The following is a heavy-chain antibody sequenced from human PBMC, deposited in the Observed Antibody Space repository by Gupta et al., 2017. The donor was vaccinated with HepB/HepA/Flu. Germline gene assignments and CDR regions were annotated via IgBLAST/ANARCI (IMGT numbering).Heavy chain of an antibody. CDR2: INPNSGGT. D-gene: IGHD6-19*01. J-gene: IGHJ4*02. V-gene: IGHV1-2*02. CDR3: ARTAGGWYSFSFDY. CDR1: GDTFTGYY. Sequence: QVQLVQSGAEVKKPGASVKVSCKASGDTFTGYYMHWGRQSPGQGLEWMGWINPNSGGTNYAQKFQGRVTMTRDTSISTAYMELRRLRSDDTAVYYCARTAGGWYSFSFDYWGQGTLVTGSS.